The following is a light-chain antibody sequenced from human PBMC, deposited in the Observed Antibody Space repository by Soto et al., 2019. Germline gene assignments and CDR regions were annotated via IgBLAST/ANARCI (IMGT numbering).Light chain of an antibody. CDR2: GAS. V-gene: IGKV3-15*01. CDR3: QHFGNSLWT. Sequence: EIVMTQSPATLSVSPGERATLSCRASRSVSSNLAWYQQKPGQAPRLLMYGASTRATGIPARFSGSGSGTEFTLTISSLQSEDFAVYFCQHFGNSLWTFGQGTKVEI. J-gene: IGKJ1*01. CDR1: RSVSSN.